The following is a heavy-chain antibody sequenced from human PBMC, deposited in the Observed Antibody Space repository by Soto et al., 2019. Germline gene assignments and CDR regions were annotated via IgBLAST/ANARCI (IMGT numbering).Heavy chain of an antibody. CDR2: ISGSGGST. Sequence: SGGSLRLSCAASGFTFSSYAMSWVRQAPGKGLEWVSAISGSGGSTYYADSVKGRFTISRDNSKNTLYLQMNSLRAEDTAVYYCAKDQSPYSSSWYFDYWGQGTLVTVS. CDR3: AKDQSPYSSSWYFDY. J-gene: IGHJ4*02. V-gene: IGHV3-23*01. D-gene: IGHD6-13*01. CDR1: GFTFSSYA.